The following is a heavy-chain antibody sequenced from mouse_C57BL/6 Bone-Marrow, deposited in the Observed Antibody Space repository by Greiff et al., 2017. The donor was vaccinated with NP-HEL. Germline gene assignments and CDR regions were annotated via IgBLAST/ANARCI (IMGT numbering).Heavy chain of an antibody. D-gene: IGHD2-3*01. CDR2: IYPRSGNT. CDR1: GYTFTSYG. J-gene: IGHJ3*01. CDR3: SYDGYYGRFAY. Sequence: QVQLQQSGAELARPGASVKLSCKASGYTFTSYGISWVKQRTGQGLEWIGEIYPRSGNTYYNEKFKGKATLTADISSSTAYMELRSLTSEDSAVYFCSYDGYYGRFAYWGQGTLVTVSA. V-gene: IGHV1-81*01.